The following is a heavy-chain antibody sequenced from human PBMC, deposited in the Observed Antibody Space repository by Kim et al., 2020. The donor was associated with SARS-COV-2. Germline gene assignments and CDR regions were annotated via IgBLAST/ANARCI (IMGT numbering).Heavy chain of an antibody. J-gene: IGHJ4*02. Sequence: GGSLRLSCATSGFTFTNAWESWARQAPGKGLEWVTRIKSKADGGTTDYSAPVKGRFTILRDKSKNMLYLQMNNLKTEDTAVYYCTTDRGIKVRPSFDSWGQGTMVTVSS. V-gene: IGHV3-15*01. CDR2: IKSKADGGTT. D-gene: IGHD3-10*01. CDR1: GFTFTNAW. CDR3: TTDRGIKVRPSFDS.